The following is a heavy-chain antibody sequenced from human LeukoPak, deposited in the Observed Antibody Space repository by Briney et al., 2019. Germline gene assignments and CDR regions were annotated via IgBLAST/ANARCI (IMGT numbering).Heavy chain of an antibody. Sequence: GGSLRLSYAASGFTLSSYWMHWVRQAPGKGLVWASRINSDGSSTSYADPVKGRFTISRDNAKNTLYLRMNSLRAEDTAVYYCARAQSSSNDYWGQGTLVTVSS. J-gene: IGHJ4*02. CDR3: ARAQSSSNDY. CDR2: INSDGSST. D-gene: IGHD6-13*01. CDR1: GFTLSSYW. V-gene: IGHV3-74*01.